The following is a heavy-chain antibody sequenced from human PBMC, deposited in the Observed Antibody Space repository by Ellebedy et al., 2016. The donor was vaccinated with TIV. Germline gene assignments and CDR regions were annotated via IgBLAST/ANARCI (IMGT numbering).Heavy chain of an antibody. CDR1: GASINSY. CDR3: ARGTITAAVKSDALDI. J-gene: IGHJ3*02. V-gene: IGHV4-59*01. D-gene: IGHD6-13*01. Sequence: MPSETLSLTCTVSGASINSYWNWIRQPPGRGLEYIGYVYYSGKTNYSPSLKDRVTISLDTSKSQFSLNLNSVTAADTAVYYCARGTITAAVKSDALDIWGPGTLVTVSS. CDR2: VYYSGKT.